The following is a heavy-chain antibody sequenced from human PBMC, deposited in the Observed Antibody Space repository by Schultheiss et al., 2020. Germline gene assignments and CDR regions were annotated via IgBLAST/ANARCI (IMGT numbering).Heavy chain of an antibody. CDR2: ISYDGSNK. J-gene: IGHJ6*02. D-gene: IGHD3-9*01. V-gene: IGHV3-30*18. CDR3: AKAGPSYDILTGYYRYGMDV. CDR1: GFTFSSYG. Sequence: GGSLRLSCAASGFTFSSYGMHWVRQAPGKGLEWVAVISYDGSNKYYADSVKGRFTISRDNAKSEVYLQMNSLRPEDTAVYYCAKAGPSYDILTGYYRYGMDVWGQGTTVTVSS.